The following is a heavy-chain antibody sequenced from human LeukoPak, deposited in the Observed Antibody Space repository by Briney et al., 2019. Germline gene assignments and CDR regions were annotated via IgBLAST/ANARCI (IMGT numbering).Heavy chain of an antibody. Sequence: ASVKVSCKASGYSFSDYHIHWVRQAPGQGLEWMGWLNPNSGVTEYAQKLQGRVTMTRDTSINTAYMELTRLTSDDTAVYFCSRANRIFTSVVTSFDRWGRGTLVTVSS. J-gene: IGHJ4*02. D-gene: IGHD3-3*02. CDR3: SRANRIFTSVVTSFDR. V-gene: IGHV1-2*02. CDR2: LNPNSGVT. CDR1: GYSFSDYH.